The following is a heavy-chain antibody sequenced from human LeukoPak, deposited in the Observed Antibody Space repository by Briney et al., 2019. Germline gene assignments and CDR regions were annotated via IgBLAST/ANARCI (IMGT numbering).Heavy chain of an antibody. CDR3: AKDEDSYGYRGTTFDY. D-gene: IGHD5-18*01. CDR1: GFTFSSYA. Sequence: GGSPRLSCAASGFTFSSYAMSWVRQAPGKGLEWVSAISGSGGSTYYADSVKGRFTISRDNSKNTLYLQMNSLRAEDTAVYYCAKDEDSYGYRGTTFDYWGQGTLVTVSS. J-gene: IGHJ4*02. CDR2: ISGSGGST. V-gene: IGHV3-23*01.